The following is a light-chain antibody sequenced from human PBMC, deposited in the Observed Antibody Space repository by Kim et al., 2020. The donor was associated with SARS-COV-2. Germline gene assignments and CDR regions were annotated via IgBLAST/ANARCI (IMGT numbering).Light chain of an antibody. CDR2: GKD. J-gene: IGLJ3*02. CDR3: NSLDNSGNRV. Sequence: SSELTQDPAVSVALGQTVRITCQGDSLRRYYASWYQQKPGQAPVLVIYGKDNRPSGIPDRISGSSSGNTASLTITGAQAEDEADYYCNSLDNSGNRVFGG. CDR1: SLRRYY. V-gene: IGLV3-19*01.